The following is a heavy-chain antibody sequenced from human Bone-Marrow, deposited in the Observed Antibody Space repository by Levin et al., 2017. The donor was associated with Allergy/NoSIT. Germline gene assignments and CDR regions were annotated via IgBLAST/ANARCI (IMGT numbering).Heavy chain of an antibody. CDR1: GFSFSTNA. CDR3: AKDRGNCKDTACLCQYYMDV. J-gene: IGHJ6*03. Sequence: GGSLRLSCAASGFSFSTNAMSWVRQAPGKGLEWLSTITGGSGGTFYADSVKGRFTFSRDNSKNMLYLQMNSLRAEDTAVYYCAKDRGNCKDTACLCQYYMDVWGKGTTVTVSS. D-gene: IGHD3-16*01. V-gene: IGHV3-23*01. CDR2: ITGGSGGT.